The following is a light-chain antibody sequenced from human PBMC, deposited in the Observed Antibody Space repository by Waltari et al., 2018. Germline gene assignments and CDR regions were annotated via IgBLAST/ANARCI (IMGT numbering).Light chain of an antibody. Sequence: EIVLTQSPGTASLSPGERVTLSCRASQSVGSRNLAWYQQKPGQAPRLVIYRASRRATGIPDRFSGSGSGTDFSLTISRLEPEDFAVYYCQQHGTLPATFGQGTKVEIK. V-gene: IGKV3-20*01. CDR3: QQHGTLPAT. J-gene: IGKJ1*01. CDR1: QSVGSRN. CDR2: RAS.